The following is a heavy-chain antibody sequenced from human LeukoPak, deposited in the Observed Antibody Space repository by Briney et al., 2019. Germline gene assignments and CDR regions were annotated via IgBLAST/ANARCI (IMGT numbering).Heavy chain of an antibody. Sequence: SVKVSCKASGGTFNSFAISWVRQAPGQGLEWVGRIIPLLGTPDYAQKLQGRVTITSDKYTGTAYIELSSLRSEDTAMYYCARMKYFDSTGYSHAEYFQHWGQGTLVIVSS. J-gene: IGHJ1*01. CDR2: IIPLLGTP. D-gene: IGHD3-22*01. CDR3: ARMKYFDSTGYSHAEYFQH. CDR1: GGTFNSFA. V-gene: IGHV1-69*04.